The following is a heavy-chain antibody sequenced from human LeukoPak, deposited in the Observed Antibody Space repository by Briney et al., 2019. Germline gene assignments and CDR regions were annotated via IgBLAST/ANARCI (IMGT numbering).Heavy chain of an antibody. CDR3: ARQDAVDTQLDS. D-gene: IGHD1-1*01. CDR1: GFRFTNSW. CDR2: IYPGDSDT. J-gene: IGHJ4*02. V-gene: IGHV5-51*01. Sequence: GESLKISCKGSGFRFTNSWIGWVRQMPGKGLEWMGIIYPGDSDTRYSPSFQGQVTISADKSISTAYLQWSSLEASDTAMYYCARQDAVDTQLDSWGQGTLVTVSS.